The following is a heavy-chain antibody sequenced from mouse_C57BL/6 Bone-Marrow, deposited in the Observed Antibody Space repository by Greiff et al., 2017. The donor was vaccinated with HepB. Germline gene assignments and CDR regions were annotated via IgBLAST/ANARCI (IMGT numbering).Heavy chain of an antibody. D-gene: IGHD1-1*01. Sequence: EVMLVESGGDLVKPGGSLKLSCAASGFTFSSYGMSWVRQTPDKRLEWVATISSGGSYTYYPDSVKGRFTISRDNAKNTLYLQMSSLKSEDTAMYYCTRRDYYGSIHFFAYWGQGTLVTVSA. CDR2: ISSGGSYT. V-gene: IGHV5-6*02. CDR3: TRRDYYGSIHFFAY. CDR1: GFTFSSYG. J-gene: IGHJ3*01.